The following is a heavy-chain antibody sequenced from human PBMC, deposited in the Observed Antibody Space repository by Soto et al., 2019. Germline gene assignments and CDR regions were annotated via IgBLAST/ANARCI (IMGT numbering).Heavy chain of an antibody. J-gene: IGHJ4*02. CDR3: AKLYWNPRYFDS. CDR1: GFTFSDYY. D-gene: IGHD1-1*01. Sequence: VQLVESGGGLVKPGGSLRLSCAASGFTFSDYYMSWIRQAPGKGLEWVSTITESGGRTDYADSVKGRFTISRDNSKSTLYLQMNNLRADDTGVYYCAKLYWNPRYFDSWGQGARVTISS. V-gene: IGHV3-23*04. CDR2: ITESGGRT.